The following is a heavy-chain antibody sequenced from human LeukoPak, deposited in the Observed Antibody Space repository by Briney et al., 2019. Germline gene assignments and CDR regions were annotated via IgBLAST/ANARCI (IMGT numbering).Heavy chain of an antibody. V-gene: IGHV4-38-2*02. CDR3: ARIGLGSSEDY. CDR1: GYSISSSYY. CDR2: FSYSGST. J-gene: IGHJ4*02. Sequence: SETLSLTCTVSGYSISSSYYWGWIRQPPGKGLEWIGSFSYSGSTYYNSSLKSRVTISVDTSNNQFSLRLNSVTAADTAVYYCARIGLGSSEDYWGQGTLVTVSS. D-gene: IGHD2-2*01.